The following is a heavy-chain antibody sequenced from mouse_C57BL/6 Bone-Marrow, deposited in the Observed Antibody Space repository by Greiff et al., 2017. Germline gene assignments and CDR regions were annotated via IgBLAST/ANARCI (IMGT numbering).Heavy chain of an antibody. CDR1: GYTFTSYG. Sequence: QVQLQQSGAELARPGASVKLSCKASGYTFTSYGISWVKQRTGQGLEWIGEIYTRSGNTYYNEKFKGKATLTADKSSSKAYMELRSLTSDDSAVYFCARPPYGYDDGLYAMDYWGQGTSVTVSS. CDR3: ARPPYGYDDGLYAMDY. V-gene: IGHV1-81*01. J-gene: IGHJ4*01. CDR2: IYTRSGNT. D-gene: IGHD2-2*01.